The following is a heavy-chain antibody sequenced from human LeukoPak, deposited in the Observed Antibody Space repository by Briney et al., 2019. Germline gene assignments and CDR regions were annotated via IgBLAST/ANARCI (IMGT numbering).Heavy chain of an antibody. D-gene: IGHD3-22*01. Sequence: GGSLRLSCGASGFXFSSYEINWVRQAPGKGLEWVAGISFDGTNKFYADSVKGRSTISRDNSKNALYLQMNSLRAEDTAVYYCAKGGYYERPWYFDYWGQGTLVTVSS. CDR1: GFXFSSYE. CDR2: ISFDGTNK. J-gene: IGHJ4*02. V-gene: IGHV3-30*18. CDR3: AKGGYYERPWYFDY.